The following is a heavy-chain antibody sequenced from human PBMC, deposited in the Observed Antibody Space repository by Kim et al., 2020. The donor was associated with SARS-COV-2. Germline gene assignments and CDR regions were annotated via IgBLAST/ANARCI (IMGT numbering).Heavy chain of an antibody. J-gene: IGHJ6*02. D-gene: IGHD2-2*01. CDR2: IIPIFGTA. CDR3: ASRSIVVVPAAQNYYYYYGMDV. Sequence: SVKVSCKASGGTFSSYAISWVRQAPGQGLEWMGGIIPIFGTANYEQKFQGRVTITADESTSTAYMELSSLRSEDTAVYYCASRSIVVVPAAQNYYYYYGMDVWGQGTTVTVSS. CDR1: GGTFSSYA. V-gene: IGHV1-69*13.